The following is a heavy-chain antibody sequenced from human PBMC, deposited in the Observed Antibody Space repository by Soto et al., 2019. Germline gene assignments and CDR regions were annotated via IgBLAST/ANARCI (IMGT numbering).Heavy chain of an antibody. V-gene: IGHV1-18*01. D-gene: IGHD6-6*01. CDR2: ISAYNGNT. J-gene: IGHJ5*02. Sequence: ASVKVSCKASGYTFTSYGTSWVRQAPGQGLEWMGWISAYNGNTNYAQKLQGRVTMTTDTSTSTAYMELRSLRSDDTAVYYCARAPGIAARPRPGWFDPWGQGTLVTVSS. CDR1: GYTFTSYG. CDR3: ARAPGIAARPRPGWFDP.